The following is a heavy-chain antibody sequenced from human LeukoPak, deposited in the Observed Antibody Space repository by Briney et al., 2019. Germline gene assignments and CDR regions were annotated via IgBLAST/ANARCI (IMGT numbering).Heavy chain of an antibody. J-gene: IGHJ4*02. D-gene: IGHD3-22*01. CDR1: GGSISSSSYY. V-gene: IGHV4-39*01. Sequence: SETLSLTCTVSGGSISSSSYYWGWIRQPPGKGLEWIGSIYYSGRTYYNPSLKSRVTISVDTSKNQFSLKLSSVTAADTAVYYCASGVHNYYDSSGSQIDYWGQGTLVTVSS. CDR2: IYYSGRT. CDR3: ASGVHNYYDSSGSQIDY.